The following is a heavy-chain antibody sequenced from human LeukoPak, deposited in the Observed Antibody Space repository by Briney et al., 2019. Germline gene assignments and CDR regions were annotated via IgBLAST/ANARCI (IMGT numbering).Heavy chain of an antibody. J-gene: IGHJ4*02. Sequence: GGSLRLSCAASGFTFSSSWMHWVRQVPGKGLVWVSRINGDGSSINYADSVKGRFTISRDNTKNTLFLQMNSLRAEDTAVYYCARFSYLGDWGQGTLVTVSS. V-gene: IGHV3-74*01. CDR3: ARFSYLGD. CDR2: INGDGSSI. CDR1: GFTFSSSW. D-gene: IGHD2/OR15-2a*01.